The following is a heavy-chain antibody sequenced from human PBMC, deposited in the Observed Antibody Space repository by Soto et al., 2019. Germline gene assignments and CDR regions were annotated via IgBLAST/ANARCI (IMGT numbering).Heavy chain of an antibody. CDR3: ARPGSSSAYYYGMDV. J-gene: IGHJ6*02. CDR1: GYSFTSYW. V-gene: IGHV5-10-1*01. CDR2: IDPSDSYT. D-gene: IGHD6-13*01. Sequence: VESLKISCSVSGYSFTSYWISWVVQIPGKGLELMGRIDPSDSYTNYSPSFQGHFTISADKSISTAYLQWSSLKASDTAMYYCARPGSSSAYYYGMDVWGQGTTVTVSS.